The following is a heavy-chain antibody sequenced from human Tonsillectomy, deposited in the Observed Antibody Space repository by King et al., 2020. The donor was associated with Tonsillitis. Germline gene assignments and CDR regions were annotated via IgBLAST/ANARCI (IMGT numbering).Heavy chain of an antibody. CDR3: ARGKCSNGSCYDWFDP. D-gene: IGHD2-15*01. J-gene: IGHJ5*02. Sequence: QLVQSGAEVKKPGSSVKVSCKASGGTLSNYSITWVRQAPGQGLDWMGGIIPIFVTADYAQKFLVRVTITADTSTSTAYMELSSLRTDDTAVYYCARGKCSNGSCYDWFDPWGQGTLVTVSS. V-gene: IGHV1-69*06. CDR2: IIPIFVTA. CDR1: GGTLSNYS.